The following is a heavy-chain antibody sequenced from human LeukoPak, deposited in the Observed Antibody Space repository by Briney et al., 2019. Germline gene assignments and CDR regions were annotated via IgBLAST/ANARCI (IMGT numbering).Heavy chain of an antibody. V-gene: IGHV4-34*01. Sequence: SETLSLTCVVSRVSSSGYYWSWIRQPPGKGLEWIGEINHSGSTNYNPSLKSRVTISVDTSKNQFSLKLSSVTAADTAVYYFEINRPGHWFDPWGQGTLVTVSS. CDR3: EINRPGHWFDP. CDR1: RVSSSGYY. CDR2: INHSGST. J-gene: IGHJ5*02.